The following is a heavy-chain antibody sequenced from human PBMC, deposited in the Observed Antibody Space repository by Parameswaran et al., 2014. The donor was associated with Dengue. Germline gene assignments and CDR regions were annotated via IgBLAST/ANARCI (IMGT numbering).Heavy chain of an antibody. V-gene: IGHV4-59*01. J-gene: IGHJ4*02. D-gene: IGHD6-19*01. CDR3: ARGFSSGPAIYLDF. CDR2: FYSSGSA. Sequence: WIRQPPGKELEWIGYFYSSGSADYNPSLKSRVTMSVDTSKNQFSLKLTSVTAADTAVYYCARGFSSGPAIYLDFWGQGNLVTVSS.